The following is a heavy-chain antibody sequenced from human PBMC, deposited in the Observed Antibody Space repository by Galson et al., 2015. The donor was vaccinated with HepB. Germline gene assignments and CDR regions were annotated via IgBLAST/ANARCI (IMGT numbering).Heavy chain of an antibody. CDR1: GGTFSNHV. J-gene: IGHJ6*02. Sequence: SCKASGGTFSNHVINWVRQAPGQGLEWMGGIIPMFGEPRHAQKFQDRITLSADASPSTAYMEVTSLQSADTAVYYCARGNYGMDVWGQGTTVIVSS. CDR3: ARGNYGMDV. CDR2: IIPMFGEP. V-gene: IGHV1-69*01.